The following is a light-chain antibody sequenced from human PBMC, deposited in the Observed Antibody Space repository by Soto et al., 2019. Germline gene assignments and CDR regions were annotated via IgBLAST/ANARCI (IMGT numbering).Light chain of an antibody. Sequence: DIQLTQSPSFLSASVGDRVTITCRASQSISSHVAWYRQKSGKAPMLLIYAASTLQSGVPSRFSGSGSGTEVTLTISSLHPEDFATYYYQHLDSFPLAFGGGTTVEI. CDR3: QHLDSFPLA. CDR1: QSISSH. V-gene: IGKV1-9*01. CDR2: AAS. J-gene: IGKJ4*01.